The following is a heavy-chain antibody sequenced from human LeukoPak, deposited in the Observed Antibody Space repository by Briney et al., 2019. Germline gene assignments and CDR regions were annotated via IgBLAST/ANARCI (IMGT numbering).Heavy chain of an antibody. Sequence: SQTPSLTCVVSGDGVSSNSGTWQWIRQSPSRGLEWLGRTYYRSKWYNDYAVSVKSRITINSETSKNQLPLQLKSVTAEDAAVYYCARGEPAAYSSGWPFDYWGQGTLITVSS. D-gene: IGHD6-19*01. CDR1: GDGVSSNSGT. V-gene: IGHV6-1*01. CDR2: TYYRSKWYN. J-gene: IGHJ4*02. CDR3: ARGEPAAYSSGWPFDY.